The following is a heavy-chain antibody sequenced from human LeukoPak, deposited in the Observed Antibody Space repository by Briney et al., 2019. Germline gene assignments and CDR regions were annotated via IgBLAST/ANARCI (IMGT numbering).Heavy chain of an antibody. J-gene: IGHJ6*03. CDR3: ARGPPFMITFGGPPLDYYMDV. D-gene: IGHD3-16*01. Sequence: ASVKVSCKASGYTFTSYDINWVRQATGQGLEWMGWMNPNSGNTGYAQKFQGRVTMTRNTSISTAYMALSSLRSEDTAVYYCARGPPFMITFGGPPLDYYMDVWGKGTTVTISS. CDR2: MNPNSGNT. CDR1: GYTFTSYD. V-gene: IGHV1-8*01.